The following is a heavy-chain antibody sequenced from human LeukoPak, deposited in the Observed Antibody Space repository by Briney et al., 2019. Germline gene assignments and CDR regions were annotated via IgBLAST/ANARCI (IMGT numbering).Heavy chain of an antibody. D-gene: IGHD2-15*01. Sequence: ASVKVSCKASGYTFTSYGVSWVRQAPGQGLEWMGWISAYNGNTNYAQKLQGRVTMTTDTSTSTAYMELRSLRSDDTAVYYCARDIVVVVAAVLDYWGQGTLVTVSS. CDR3: ARDIVVVVAAVLDY. CDR2: ISAYNGNT. J-gene: IGHJ4*02. V-gene: IGHV1-18*01. CDR1: GYTFTSYG.